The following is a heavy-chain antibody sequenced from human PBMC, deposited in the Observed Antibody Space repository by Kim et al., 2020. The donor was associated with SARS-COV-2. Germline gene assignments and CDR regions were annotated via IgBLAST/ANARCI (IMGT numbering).Heavy chain of an antibody. CDR2: ISYDGSNK. D-gene: IGHD6-19*01. CDR3: AKEEGSGYSSGWTYYYYGMDV. CDR1: GFTFSSYG. V-gene: IGHV3-30*18. J-gene: IGHJ6*02. Sequence: GGSLRLSCAASGFTFSSYGLPWFRPAPGPLLEWVAVISYDGSNKYYADSVKGRFTISRDNSKNTLYLQMNSLRAEDTAVYYCAKEEGSGYSSGWTYYYYGMDVWGQGTTVTVSS.